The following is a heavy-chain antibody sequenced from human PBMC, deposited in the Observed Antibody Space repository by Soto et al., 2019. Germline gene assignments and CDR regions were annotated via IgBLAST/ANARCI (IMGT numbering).Heavy chain of an antibody. J-gene: IGHJ4*02. D-gene: IGHD2-15*01. CDR1: CDSTIGYY. V-gene: IGHV4-59*01. Sequence: SESLSLTCSVSCDSTIGYYWSWIRQPPGKGMQWIGYVYPIGSTTSTNYNPSLSGRVTISQDMSQTQFSRQMYTATGADTAVYFCAKYRRRDAAGYTFDYWGQGAMVTVCS. CDR3: AKYRRRDAAGYTFDY. CDR2: VYPIGSTTST.